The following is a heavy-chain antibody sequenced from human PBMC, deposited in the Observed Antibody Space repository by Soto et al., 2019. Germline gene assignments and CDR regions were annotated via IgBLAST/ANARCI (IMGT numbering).Heavy chain of an antibody. V-gene: IGHV5-51*01. CDR3: ARPSNYYDSSGYYSPTLFDY. D-gene: IGHD3-22*01. CDR2: IYPGDSDT. Sequence: GESLKISCKGSGYSFTSYWIGWVRQMPGKGLEWMGIIYPGDSDTRYSPSFQGQVTISADKSISTAYLQWSSLKASDTAMYYCARPSNYYDSSGYYSPTLFDYWGQGXLVTVYS. CDR1: GYSFTSYW. J-gene: IGHJ4*02.